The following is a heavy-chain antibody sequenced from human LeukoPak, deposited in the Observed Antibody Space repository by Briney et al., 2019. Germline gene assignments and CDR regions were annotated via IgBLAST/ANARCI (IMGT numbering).Heavy chain of an antibody. J-gene: IGHJ4*02. D-gene: IGHD2-15*01. Sequence: GGSLRLSCAASGFTFSSYWMSWVRQAPGKGLEWVANIKQDGSEKYYVDSVKGRFTISRDNAKNSLYLQMNSLRAEDTAVYYCAREMVAAILEYQHFDYWGQGTLVTVSS. CDR2: IKQDGSEK. CDR3: AREMVAAILEYQHFDY. V-gene: IGHV3-7*01. CDR1: GFTFSSYW.